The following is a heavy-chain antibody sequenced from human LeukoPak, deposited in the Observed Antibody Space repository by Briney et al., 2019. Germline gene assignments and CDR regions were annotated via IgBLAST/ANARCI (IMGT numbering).Heavy chain of an antibody. V-gene: IGHV1-24*01. D-gene: IGHD2-2*01. CDR2: FDPEDGET. J-gene: IGHJ5*02. Sequence: ASVKVSCKASGYTLTELSMHWVRQAPGKGLEWMGGFDPEDGETIYAQKFQGRVTMTEDTSTDTAYMELSSLRSEDTAVYYCATAPEIVVVPAARFAGWFDPWGQGTLVTVSS. CDR3: ATAPEIVVVPAARFAGWFDP. CDR1: GYTLTELS.